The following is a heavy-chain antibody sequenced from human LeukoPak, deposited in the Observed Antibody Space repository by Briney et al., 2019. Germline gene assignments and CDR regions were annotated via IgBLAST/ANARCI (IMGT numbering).Heavy chain of an antibody. CDR3: ARVHDTTGYYHYFDS. CDR1: GLTFSSYG. D-gene: IGHD3-9*01. V-gene: IGHV3-33*01. CDR2: IWYDGSNE. Sequence: GGSLRLSCAASGLTFSSYGMHWVRQAPGKGLEWVAGIWYDGSNEYYADSVKGRFTISRDNSKNTLYLQMNNPRVEDTAIYYCARVHDTTGYYHYFDSWGQGTLVTVSS. J-gene: IGHJ4*02.